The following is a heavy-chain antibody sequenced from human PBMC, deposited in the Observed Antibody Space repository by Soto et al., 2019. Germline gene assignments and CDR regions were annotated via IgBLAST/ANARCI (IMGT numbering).Heavy chain of an antibody. CDR3: PRDMHAGCTPYVDP. Sequence: PSATLSLTCIVSGGSITSYHWSWIRQFPGKGLEGIAYSSYTGNTNYNPSLKSRVTISIDTSKNKLSLKLTDMTEADTSVYYCPRDMHAGCTPYVDPWRQLTLVAVSS. V-gene: IGHV4-59*01. CDR2: SSYTGNT. CDR1: GGSITSYH. J-gene: IGHJ5*02. D-gene: IGHD6-19*01.